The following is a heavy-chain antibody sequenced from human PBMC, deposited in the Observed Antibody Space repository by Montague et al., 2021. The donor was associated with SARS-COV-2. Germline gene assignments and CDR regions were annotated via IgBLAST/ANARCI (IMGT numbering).Heavy chain of an antibody. V-gene: IGHV4-59*11. Sequence: SETLSLTCSVSGGSISGHYWSWIRHPPGKGLEWIGNFDHSGDTTYNPSLKRRPTITVDTSKNQLALRLCSVTAADTAAYYCAREFRIELWQTSWYFGFWGRGTLVTVSS. D-gene: IGHD3-16*01. J-gene: IGHJ2*01. CDR1: GGSISGHY. CDR2: FDHSGDT. CDR3: AREFRIELWQTSWYFGF.